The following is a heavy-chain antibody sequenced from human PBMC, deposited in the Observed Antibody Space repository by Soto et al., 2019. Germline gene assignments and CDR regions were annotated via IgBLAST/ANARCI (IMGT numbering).Heavy chain of an antibody. J-gene: IGHJ4*02. V-gene: IGHV3-23*01. CDR2: ISASGGST. D-gene: IGHD1-26*01. CDR3: AKAHLVGATGIDY. Sequence: PGGSLRLSCAASGFTFSSYAMSWVRQGPGKGLEWVSGISASGGSTYYADSVKGRFTISRDNSKNTLYLQMNSLRVEDTAEYYCAKAHLVGATGIDYWGQGTLVTVSS. CDR1: GFTFSSYA.